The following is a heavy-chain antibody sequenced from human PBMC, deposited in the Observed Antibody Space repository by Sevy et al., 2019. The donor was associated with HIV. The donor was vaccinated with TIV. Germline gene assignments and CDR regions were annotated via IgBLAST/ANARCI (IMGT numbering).Heavy chain of an antibody. V-gene: IGHV3-15*01. D-gene: IGHD7-27*01. CDR2: IKSKTDGGTT. Sequence: GGSLRLSCAASGFTFSNAWMSWVRQAPGKGLEWVGRIKSKTDGGTTDYAAPVKGRFTISRDDSKNTLYLQMNSLKTEDTAVDYCTTGEPLYHLNWDYGMDVWGQGTTVTVSS. CDR3: TTGEPLYHLNWDYGMDV. CDR1: GFTFSNAW. J-gene: IGHJ6*02.